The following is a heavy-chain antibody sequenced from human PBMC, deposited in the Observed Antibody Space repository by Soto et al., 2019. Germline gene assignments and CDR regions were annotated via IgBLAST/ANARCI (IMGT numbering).Heavy chain of an antibody. CDR3: ARAGASIAARNYYYGMDV. D-gene: IGHD6-6*01. V-gene: IGHV1-18*04. Sequence: ASVKVSCKASGYTFTSYGISWVRQAPGQGLEWMGWISAYNGNTNYAQKLQGRVTMTTDTSTSTAYMELRSLRSDDTAVYYCARAGASIAARNYYYGMDVWGQGTTVTRLL. J-gene: IGHJ6*02. CDR2: ISAYNGNT. CDR1: GYTFTSYG.